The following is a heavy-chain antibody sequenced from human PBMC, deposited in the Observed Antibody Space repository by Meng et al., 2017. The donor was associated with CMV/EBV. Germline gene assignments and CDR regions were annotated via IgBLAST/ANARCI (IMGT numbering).Heavy chain of an antibody. V-gene: IGHV3-30*04. J-gene: IGHJ4*02. CDR3: ARDLGEQLEGISGPRV. Sequence: GESLKISCAASGFTFSSYAMHWVRQAPGKGLEWVAVISYDGSNKYYADSVKGRFTISRDNSKNTLYLQMNSLRAEDTAGYYCARDLGEQLEGISGPRVWGQGTLVTVSS. D-gene: IGHD6-6*01. CDR2: ISYDGSNK. CDR1: GFTFSSYA.